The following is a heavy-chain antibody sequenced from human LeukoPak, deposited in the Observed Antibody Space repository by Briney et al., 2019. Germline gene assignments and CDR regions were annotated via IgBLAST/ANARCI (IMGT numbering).Heavy chain of an antibody. CDR3: AREGIAAAGTGRNWFDP. D-gene: IGHD6-13*01. CDR1: GGTFSSYA. V-gene: IGHV1-69*13. Sequence: GASVKVSCKASGGTFSSYAISWVRQAPGQGLEWMGGITPIFGTANYAQKFQGRVTITADESTSTAYMELSSLRSEDTAVYYCAREGIAAAGTGRNWFDPWGQGTLVTVSS. J-gene: IGHJ5*02. CDR2: ITPIFGTA.